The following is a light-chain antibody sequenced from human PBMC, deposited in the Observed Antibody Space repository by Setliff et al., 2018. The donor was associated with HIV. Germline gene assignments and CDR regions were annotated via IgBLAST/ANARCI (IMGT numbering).Light chain of an antibody. CDR1: SSDGGSYNL. Sequence: QSALTQPASVSGSPGQSITISCTGTSSDGGSYNLVSWYQQHPGKAPKLMIYEVSKRPSGVSNRFSGSKSGNTASLTISGLQAEAEADYYCCSYAGSSTPYVFGTGTKVTVL. V-gene: IGLV2-23*02. CDR3: CSYAGSSTPYV. J-gene: IGLJ1*01. CDR2: EVS.